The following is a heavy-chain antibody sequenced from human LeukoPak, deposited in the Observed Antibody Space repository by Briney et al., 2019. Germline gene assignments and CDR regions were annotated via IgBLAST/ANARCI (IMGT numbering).Heavy chain of an antibody. V-gene: IGHV4-34*01. D-gene: IGHD6-13*01. Sequence: SETLSLTCGVYGGSFSGYYWSWIRQPPGKGLEWIGEINHSGSTNYNPSLKSRVTISVDTSKNQFSLKLSSVTAADTAVYYCARGYGIAAAGMQWYFDLWGRGTLVTVSS. CDR1: GGSFSGYY. J-gene: IGHJ2*01. CDR3: ARGYGIAAAGMQWYFDL. CDR2: INHSGST.